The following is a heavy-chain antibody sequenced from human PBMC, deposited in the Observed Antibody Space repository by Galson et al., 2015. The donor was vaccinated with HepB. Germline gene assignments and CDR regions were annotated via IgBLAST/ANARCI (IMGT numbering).Heavy chain of an antibody. CDR1: GFTFSNAW. CDR3: TTVISGEIVTGIAAAGPYWYFDL. D-gene: IGHD6-13*01. CDR2: IKSKTDGGTT. J-gene: IGHJ2*01. Sequence: SLRLSCAASGFTFSNAWMSWVRQAPGEGLEWVGRIKSKTDGGTTDYAAPVKGRFTISRDDSKNTLYLQMNSLKTEDTAVYYCTTVISGEIVTGIAAAGPYWYFDLWGRGTLVTVSS. V-gene: IGHV3-15*01.